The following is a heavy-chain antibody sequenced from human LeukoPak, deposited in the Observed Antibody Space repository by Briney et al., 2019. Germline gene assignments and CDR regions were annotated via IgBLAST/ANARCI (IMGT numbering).Heavy chain of an antibody. J-gene: IGHJ3*02. V-gene: IGHV4-30-2*02. CDR3: ARSNVWGKETLTTYAFDI. CDR2: VYHTGNT. CDR1: GDSISSGSYY. D-gene: IGHD4-17*01. Sequence: PSQTLSLTCTVSGDSISSGSYYWSWIRQPPGKDLEWIGYVYHTGNTNYNPSLKSRVTMSVDTSKNQFSLKLSSVTAADTAVYYCARSNVWGKETLTTYAFDIWGQGTMVTVSS.